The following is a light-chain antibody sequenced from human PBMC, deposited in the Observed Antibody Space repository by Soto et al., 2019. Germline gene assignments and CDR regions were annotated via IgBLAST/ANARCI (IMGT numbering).Light chain of an antibody. CDR1: QSVSSY. CDR3: QQRSNWPGT. V-gene: IGKV3-11*01. Sequence: EIVLPQSPATLSLSPGDRAPLPCRASQSVSSYLAWYQQKPGQAPRLLIYDASNRATGIPARFSGSGSGTDFTLTISSLEPEDFAVYYCQQRSNWPGTFGQGTKVDIK. J-gene: IGKJ1*01. CDR2: DAS.